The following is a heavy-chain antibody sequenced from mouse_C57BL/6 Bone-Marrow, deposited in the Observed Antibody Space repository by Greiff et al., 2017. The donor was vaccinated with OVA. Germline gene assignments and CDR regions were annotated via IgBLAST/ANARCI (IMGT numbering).Heavy chain of an antibody. CDR1: GYTFTTYS. V-gene: IGHV1-47*01. CDR2: FYPYNDDT. CDR3: ERRGDDGYSVGSMDY. D-gene: IGHD2-3*01. J-gene: IGHJ4*01. Sequence: VQLQQSGAELVKPGASVKMSCKASGYTFTTYSIEWMKQNPGKSLEWIGNFYPYNDDTKYNEKFKGKATLTVEKSSSTVYLELSRVTSDDSAVYYGERRGDDGYSVGSMDYWGQGTSVTVSA.